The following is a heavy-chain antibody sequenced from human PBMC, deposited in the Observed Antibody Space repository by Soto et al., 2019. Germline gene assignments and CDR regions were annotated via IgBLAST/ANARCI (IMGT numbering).Heavy chain of an antibody. J-gene: IGHJ6*02. CDR1: GYTFTSYV. D-gene: IGHD5-12*01. Sequence: QVQLVQSGAEVKKPGASVKVSCRASGYTFTSYVISWVRQAPAQGLEWMGWISAYNGNTHFAQKLQGRVTRTTDTATSTAYMALTCLRSTVTAVYYCARVVSNLARPYGLDVSGQGTTVPVSS. CDR3: ARVVSNLARPYGLDV. V-gene: IGHV1-18*01. CDR2: ISAYNGNT.